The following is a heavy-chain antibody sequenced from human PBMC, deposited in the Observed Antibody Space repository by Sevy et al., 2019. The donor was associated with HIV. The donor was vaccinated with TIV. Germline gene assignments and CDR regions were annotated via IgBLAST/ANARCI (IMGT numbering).Heavy chain of an antibody. D-gene: IGHD3-10*01. CDR1: GTNFGAFA. J-gene: IGHJ6*02. Sequence: GGSLRLSCAVSGTNFGAFAMHWVRQAPGKGLEWVAGLSLQGTNKYYADSLKGRFNISRDNSKDILYLHMKSLRPDETAIYYGAKDVVGGTYYIENYYYGMDVWGLGTTVTVSS. CDR3: AKDVVGGTYYIENYYYGMDV. V-gene: IGHV3-30*18. CDR2: LSLQGTNK.